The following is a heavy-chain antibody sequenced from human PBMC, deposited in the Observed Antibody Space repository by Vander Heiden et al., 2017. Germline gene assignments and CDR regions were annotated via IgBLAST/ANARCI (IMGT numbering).Heavy chain of an antibody. CDR1: GDSISSSSYY. J-gene: IGHJ5*02. D-gene: IGHD3-22*01. CDR3: ARVEDGSGFYHWFDP. Sequence: QLQLQESGPGLVKPSETLSLTCTVSGDSISSSSYYWGWIRQPPGKGLEWIGSIYYSGRTFHSPSLRSRITISVDTPKNQFSLRLNSVTGADTAVYYCARVEDGSGFYHWFDPWGQGILVTVSS. CDR2: IYYSGRT. V-gene: IGHV4-39*01.